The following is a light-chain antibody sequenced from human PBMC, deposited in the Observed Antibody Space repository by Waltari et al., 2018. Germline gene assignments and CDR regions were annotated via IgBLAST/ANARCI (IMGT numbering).Light chain of an antibody. J-gene: IGKJ1*01. CDR2: WAS. CDR1: QSGLFKANNKNS. CDR3: QQYYTIPPT. Sequence: DIVTTQSPHSLAVSLGERATANCKASQSGLFKANNKNSLAWYQQKPGQPPKLLISWASTRESEVPDRCSGSGSGTDFTLTISSLQAADVGIYYCQQYYTIPPTFGQGTKVEIK. V-gene: IGKV4-1*01.